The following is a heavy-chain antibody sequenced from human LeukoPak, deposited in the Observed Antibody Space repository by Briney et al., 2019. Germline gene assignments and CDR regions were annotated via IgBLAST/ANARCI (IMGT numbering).Heavy chain of an antibody. J-gene: IGHJ5*02. CDR3: ARVITGTTYRGFDP. D-gene: IGHD1-7*01. CDR2: IIPIFGIA. Sequence: SVKVSCKASGGTFSSYAIGWVRQAPGQGLEWMGRIIPIFGIANYAQKFQGRVTITADKSTSTAYMELSSLRSEDTAVYYCARVITGTTYRGFDPWGQGTLVTVSS. CDR1: GGTFSSYA. V-gene: IGHV1-69*04.